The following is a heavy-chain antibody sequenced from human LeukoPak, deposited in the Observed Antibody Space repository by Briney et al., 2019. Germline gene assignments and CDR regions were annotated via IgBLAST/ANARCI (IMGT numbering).Heavy chain of an antibody. CDR3: ARGYYYGSGSYPRFFDY. CDR2: IYYTGST. D-gene: IGHD3-10*01. J-gene: IGHJ4*02. CDR1: GGSISSHNYY. Sequence: SETLSLTCSVSGGSISSHNYYWGWIRQAPGKGLEWIATIYYTGSTYYNPFLESRLTISVDTSKNQFSLKLSSVTAADTAVYYCARGYYYGSGSYPRFFDYWGQGTLVTVSS. V-gene: IGHV4-39*07.